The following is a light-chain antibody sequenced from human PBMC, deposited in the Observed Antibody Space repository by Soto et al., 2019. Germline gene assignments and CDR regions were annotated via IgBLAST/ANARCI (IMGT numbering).Light chain of an antibody. J-gene: IGKJ1*01. CDR3: QQYGSSPWT. CDR2: DAS. Sequence: DIQMTQSPSTLSASLGDRVTITCRASQSISSWLAWYQQKPGKAPKLLIYDASSLESGVPSRFSGSGSGTDFTLTISRLEPEDFAVYYCQQYGSSPWTFGQGTKVDIK. CDR1: QSISSW. V-gene: IGKV1-5*01.